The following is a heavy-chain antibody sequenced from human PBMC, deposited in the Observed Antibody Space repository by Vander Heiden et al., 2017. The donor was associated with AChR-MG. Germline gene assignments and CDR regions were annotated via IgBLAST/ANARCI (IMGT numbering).Heavy chain of an antibody. J-gene: IGHJ6*04. Sequence: EGLLMESGGKLVQPGGSLRLSCVASGGMTFSSYEMNWVRQAPGKGLEWVSYIGSRGTRVSYAVSVKGRFIISRDNTKNSVYLEMNSLRDDDTAIYYCARVCRGATCRPSTDVWCKGTTVKVSS. CDR3: ARVCRGATCRPSTDV. CDR2: IGSRGTRV. V-gene: IGHV3-48*03. CDR1: GMTFSSYE. D-gene: IGHD2-15*01.